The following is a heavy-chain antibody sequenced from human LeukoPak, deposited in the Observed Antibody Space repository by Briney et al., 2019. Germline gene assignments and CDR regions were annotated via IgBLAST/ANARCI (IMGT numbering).Heavy chain of an antibody. J-gene: IGHJ4*02. CDR2: IYHSGST. Sequence: SGTLSLTCAVSGGSISSSNWWSWVRQPPGKGLEWIGEIYHSGSTNYNPSLKSRVTISVDKSKNQFSLKLSSVTAADTAVYYCTTVYAGFGSGSYYTDWDYWGQGTLVTVSS. V-gene: IGHV4-4*02. CDR3: TTVYAGFGSGSYYTDWDY. D-gene: IGHD3-10*01. CDR1: GGSISSSNW.